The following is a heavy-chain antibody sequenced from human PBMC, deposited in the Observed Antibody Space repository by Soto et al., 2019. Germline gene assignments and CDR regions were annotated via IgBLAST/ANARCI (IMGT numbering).Heavy chain of an antibody. V-gene: IGHV3-11*03. D-gene: IGHD5-12*01. J-gene: IGHJ4*02. CDR2: ISGGSSHI. Sequence: GVLRLSCAATGFTFSDYYMSWIRQAPGKGLEWISKISGGSSHINYADSVKGRCTISRDDARNSLYLQMNALRAEDTAMYYCARQDDYDRIDDWGQGTLVTVSS. CDR3: ARQDDYDRIDD. CDR1: GFTFSDYY.